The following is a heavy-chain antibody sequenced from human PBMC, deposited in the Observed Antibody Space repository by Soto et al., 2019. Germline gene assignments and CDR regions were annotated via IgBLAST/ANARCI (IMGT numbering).Heavy chain of an antibody. CDR3: VKKAGSGSYYKGGSGGHFDF. J-gene: IGHJ4*02. CDR2: ISLDGRNT. D-gene: IGHD3-10*01. Sequence: AGSLRLSCAASGFTLNNYGMHWVRQAPGKGLAWVVVISLDGRNTDDLDSVKGRFTIYRDNSKNTLYLEMTSLGAEDTAVYFWVKKAGSGSYYKGGSGGHFDFLGQGT. V-gene: IGHV3-30*18. CDR1: GFTLNNYG.